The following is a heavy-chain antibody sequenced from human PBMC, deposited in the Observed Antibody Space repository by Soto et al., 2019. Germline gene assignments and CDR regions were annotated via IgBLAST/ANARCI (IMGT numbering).Heavy chain of an antibody. V-gene: IGHV3-23*01. CDR1: GFTFSSYA. CDR3: AKVRYYILDY. J-gene: IGHJ4*02. D-gene: IGHD3-10*01. CDR2: ISDSGGRI. Sequence: GGSLRLSCAASGFTFSSYAMSWLRQAPGKGLEWVSSISDSGGRIYYADSVKCRFTISRDNSKNTLYLQMNSLRAEDTAVYYCAKVRYYILDYWGQGTLVTVSS.